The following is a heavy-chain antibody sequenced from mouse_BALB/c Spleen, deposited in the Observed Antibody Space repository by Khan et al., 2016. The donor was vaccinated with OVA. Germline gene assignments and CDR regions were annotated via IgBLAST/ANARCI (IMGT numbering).Heavy chain of an antibody. J-gene: IGHJ2*01. CDR2: IDPENGHT. Sequence: VQLQQSGSEVVRPGALVKLSCKASGFNIKDYYIHWVKQRPEQGLEWIGWIDPENGHTVYDPKFQAKATITADTSSNTSYLHLSSLTYEDTDDYYCRRTILLYFDFWGQGTTLTVSA. CDR1: GFNIKDYY. V-gene: IGHV14-1*02. CDR3: RRTILLYFDF. D-gene: IGHD1-1*02.